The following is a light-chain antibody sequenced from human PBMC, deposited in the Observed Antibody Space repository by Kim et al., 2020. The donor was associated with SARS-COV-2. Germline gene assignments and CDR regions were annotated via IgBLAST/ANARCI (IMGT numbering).Light chain of an antibody. V-gene: IGKV1-33*01. CDR1: QDISNY. CDR2: DAS. CDR3: QQYVNLPLT. J-gene: IGKJ4*01. Sequence: ASVGDRVTITCQASQDISNYLSWYQQTSGKAPKLLMYDASTLETGVPSRFSGTGSGTHFTFTISSLQPEDVATYYCQQYVNLPLTFGGGTKVDIK.